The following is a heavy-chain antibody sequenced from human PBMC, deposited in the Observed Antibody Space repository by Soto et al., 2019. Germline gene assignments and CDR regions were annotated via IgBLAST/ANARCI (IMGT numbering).Heavy chain of an antibody. CDR2: IIPIFGTT. CDR3: ARDRTDSGYYTNWLDP. J-gene: IGHJ5*02. V-gene: IGHV1-69*06. CDR1: GGTFGSDA. D-gene: IGHD3-22*01. Sequence: SVKVSCKASGGTFGSDAITWVRQAPGQGLEWVGRIIPIFGTTNYAQNLQGRVTISAGKSTLTSYMELHSLTSDDTALYYCARDRTDSGYYTNWLDPWGQGTQVTVSS.